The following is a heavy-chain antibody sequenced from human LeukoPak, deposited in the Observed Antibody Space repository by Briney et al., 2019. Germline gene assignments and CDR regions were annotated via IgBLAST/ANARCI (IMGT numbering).Heavy chain of an antibody. CDR2: INHSGST. Sequence: SETLSLTCAVYGGSFSGYYWSWIRQPPGKGLEWIGEINHSGSTNYNPSLKSRVTISVDTSKNQFSLKLSSVTAADTAVYYCASGWWLRYFGYWGQGTLVTVSS. D-gene: IGHD5-12*01. CDR3: ASGWWLRYFGY. V-gene: IGHV4-34*01. CDR1: GGSFSGYY. J-gene: IGHJ4*02.